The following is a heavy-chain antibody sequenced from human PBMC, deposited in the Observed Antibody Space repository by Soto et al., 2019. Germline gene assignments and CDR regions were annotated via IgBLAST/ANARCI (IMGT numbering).Heavy chain of an antibody. D-gene: IGHD3-10*01. J-gene: IGHJ5*02. Sequence: SETLSLTCSVSGDSIGDTVHYGGWVRQPPGKGLEWIGHMFYRGDTFYNPSLKSRVTISVDKSKNQFSLSLTSVTAADTAVYYCVRPLEIFGDLLPNWFDPWGQGTLVTVSS. CDR1: GDSIGDTVHY. CDR3: VRPLEIFGDLLPNWFDP. V-gene: IGHV4-39*01. CDR2: MFYRGDT.